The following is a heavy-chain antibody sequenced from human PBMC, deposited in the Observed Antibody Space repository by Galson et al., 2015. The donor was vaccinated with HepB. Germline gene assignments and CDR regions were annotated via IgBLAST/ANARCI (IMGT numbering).Heavy chain of an antibody. CDR1: GFTFSSYS. V-gene: IGHV3-21*01. D-gene: IGHD3-16*01. J-gene: IGHJ3*02. CDR2: ISSSSSYI. Sequence: SLRLSCAASGFTFSSYSMNWVRQAPGKGLEWVSSISSSSSYIYYADSVKGRFTISRDNAKNSLYLQMNSLRAEDTAVYYCARDQGRITFGLPRHLNDAFDIWGQGTMVTVSS. CDR3: ARDQGRITFGLPRHLNDAFDI.